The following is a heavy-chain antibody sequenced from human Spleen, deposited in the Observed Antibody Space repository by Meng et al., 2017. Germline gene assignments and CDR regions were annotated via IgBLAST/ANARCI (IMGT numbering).Heavy chain of an antibody. CDR2: INQSGST. CDR1: GGSFSDSN. D-gene: IGHD4-11*01. J-gene: IGHJ4*02. Sequence: WGLGYLKTSETLATTWVVAGGSFSDSNWSGTRQPPGMGLEWIGEINQSGSTNYNPSLVSRATISVDTSQNNLSLKLSSVAAADSAVYYCARGPTTMAHDFDYWGQGTLVTVSS. CDR3: ARGPTTMAHDFDY. V-gene: IGHV4-34*01.